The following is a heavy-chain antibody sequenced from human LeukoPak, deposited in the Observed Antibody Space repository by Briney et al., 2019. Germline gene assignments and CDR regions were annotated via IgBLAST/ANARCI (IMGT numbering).Heavy chain of an antibody. CDR1: GFTFNTYE. Sequence: GGSLRLSCAASGFTFNTYELNWVRQAPGKGLEWVSAISGSGGSTYYADSVKGRFTISRDNSKNTLYLQMNSLRAEDTAVYYCARDYYDSSGYYYFDYWGQGTLVTVSS. CDR2: ISGSGGST. V-gene: IGHV3-23*01. J-gene: IGHJ4*02. CDR3: ARDYYDSSGYYYFDY. D-gene: IGHD3-22*01.